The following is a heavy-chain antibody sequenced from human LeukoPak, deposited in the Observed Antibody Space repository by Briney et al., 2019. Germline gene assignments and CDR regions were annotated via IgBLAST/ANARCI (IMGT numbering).Heavy chain of an antibody. CDR3: ARELLRPNDY. J-gene: IGHJ4*02. CDR1: GYTFTSYG. D-gene: IGHD3-3*01. CDR2: INPNSGGT. Sequence: ASVKVSCKASGYTFTSYGISWVRQAPGQGLEWMGWINPNSGGTNYAQKFQGRVTMTKDTSISTAYMELSRLRSDDTAVYYCARELLRPNDYWGQGTLVTVSS. V-gene: IGHV1-2*02.